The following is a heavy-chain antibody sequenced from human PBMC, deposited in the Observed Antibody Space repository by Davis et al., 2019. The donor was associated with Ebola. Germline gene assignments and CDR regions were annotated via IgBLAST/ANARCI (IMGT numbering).Heavy chain of an antibody. CDR1: GYSSTNYW. CDR2: IYLDDSDA. CDR3: ARYGTIGTAINGGTADFLV. Sequence: PGGSLRLSCKGSGYSSTNYWIGWVRQMPGKGLEWMGTIYLDDSDARYSPSFQGQVTISADKSTNTAYLQWSSLKASDTAMYYCARYGTIGTAINGGTADFLVWGQGTLVTVSS. J-gene: IGHJ4*02. V-gene: IGHV5-51*01. D-gene: IGHD1/OR15-1a*01.